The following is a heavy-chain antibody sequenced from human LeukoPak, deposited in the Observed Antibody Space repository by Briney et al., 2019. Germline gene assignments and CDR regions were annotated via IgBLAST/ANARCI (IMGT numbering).Heavy chain of an antibody. CDR3: AREGRMGTADAFDV. J-gene: IGHJ3*01. V-gene: IGHV3-13*01. Sequence: GGSLRLSCAASGFTFNNYEMHWVRQTAGKGLEWVSAVGIAADTFYAGSVKGRFSISRDNAESSLFLQMNSLRAEDTAVYYCAREGRMGTADAFDVWGQGTMVTVSS. CDR2: VGIAADT. D-gene: IGHD1-14*01. CDR1: GFTFNNYE.